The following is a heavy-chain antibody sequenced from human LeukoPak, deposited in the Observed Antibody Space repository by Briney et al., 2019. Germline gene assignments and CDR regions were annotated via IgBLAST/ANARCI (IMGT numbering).Heavy chain of an antibody. CDR1: GGSFSGYY. CDR3: ARDQYYYDSSGYRCFDY. Sequence: SETLSLTCAVYGGSFSGYYWSWIRQPPGKGLEWIGEINHSGSTNYNPSLKSRVTISVDTPKNHFSLTLSSVTAADTAVYYCARDQYYYDSSGYRCFDYWGQGTLVTVSS. CDR2: INHSGST. J-gene: IGHJ4*02. V-gene: IGHV4-34*01. D-gene: IGHD3-22*01.